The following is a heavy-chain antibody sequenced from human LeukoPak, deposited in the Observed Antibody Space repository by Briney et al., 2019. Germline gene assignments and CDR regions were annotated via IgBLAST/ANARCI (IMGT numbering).Heavy chain of an antibody. V-gene: IGHV3-23*01. CDR1: GFAFGNAW. D-gene: IGHD6-19*01. Sequence: GGSLRLSCAASGFAFGNAWMNWVRQAPGKGLEWVSGISGSGGTTYYADSVKGRFTISRDNSKNTLYLQMNSLRAADTAVYYCAKGSSGWDDFDYWGQGTLVTVSS. J-gene: IGHJ4*02. CDR2: ISGSGGTT. CDR3: AKGSSGWDDFDY.